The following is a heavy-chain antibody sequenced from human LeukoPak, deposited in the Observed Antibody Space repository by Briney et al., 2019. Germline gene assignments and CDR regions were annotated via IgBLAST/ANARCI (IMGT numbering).Heavy chain of an antibody. CDR1: GFTFSSYA. V-gene: IGHV4-34*01. J-gene: IGHJ6*03. CDR3: ARHYYYYYYMDV. CDR2: INHSGST. Sequence: PGGSLRLSCAASGFTFSSYAMSWIRQPPGKGLEWIGEINHSGSTNYNPSLKSRVTISVDTSKNQFSLKLSSVTAADTAVYYCARHYYYYYYMDVWGKGTTVTISS.